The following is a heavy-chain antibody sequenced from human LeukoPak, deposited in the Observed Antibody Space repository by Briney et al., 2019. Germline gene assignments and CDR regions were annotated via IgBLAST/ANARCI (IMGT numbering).Heavy chain of an antibody. CDR2: ITNSGSTI. J-gene: IGHJ6*02. CDR1: GFTFSDYN. Sequence: PGGSLRLSCAASGFTFSDYNMNWLRQAPGQGMERDSYITNSGSTIRYADSVKGRFTISRDNAKNSLYLQMNSLRAEDTAVYYCARSIGLTGGGVDVWGQGTTVTVSS. D-gene: IGHD3-9*01. CDR3: ARSIGLTGGGVDV. V-gene: IGHV3-11*01.